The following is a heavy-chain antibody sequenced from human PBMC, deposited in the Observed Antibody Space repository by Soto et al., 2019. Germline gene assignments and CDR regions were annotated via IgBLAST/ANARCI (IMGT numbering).Heavy chain of an antibody. CDR2: MNPNSGNT. CDR3: ARGPYYYYHMDV. J-gene: IGHJ6*03. CDR1: GYTFTSYD. Sequence: QVQLVQSGAEVKKPGASVKVSCKASGYTFTSYDINWVRQATGQGLEWMGWMNPNSGNTGYAQKFQGRITMTRNTSITTAYMELSSLRSEDTAVYYCARGPYYYYHMDVWGKGTTVTVSS. V-gene: IGHV1-8*01.